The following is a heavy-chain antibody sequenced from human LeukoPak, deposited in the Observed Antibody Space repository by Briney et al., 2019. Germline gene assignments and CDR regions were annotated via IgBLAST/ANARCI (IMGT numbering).Heavy chain of an antibody. J-gene: IGHJ5*02. D-gene: IGHD2-15*01. CDR3: AVVVVAARGLNWFDP. CDR2: INHSGST. Sequence: SETLSLTCAVYGGSFSGYYWSWIRQPPGKGLEWIGEINHSGSTNYNPSLKSRVTISVDTSKNQSSLKLSSVTAADTAVYYCAVVVVAARGLNWFDPWGQGTLVTVSS. CDR1: GGSFSGYY. V-gene: IGHV4-34*01.